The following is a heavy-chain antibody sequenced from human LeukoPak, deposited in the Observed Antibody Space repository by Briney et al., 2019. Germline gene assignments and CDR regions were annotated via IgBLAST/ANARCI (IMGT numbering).Heavy chain of an antibody. V-gene: IGHV4-59*01. CDR2: IYYSGST. Sequence: SEPLSLTCTVSGGSISSYYWSWIRQPPGKGLEWIGNIYYSGSTNYNPSLKSRVTISVDTSKNQFSLKLSSVTAADTAVYYCARFSGSYGTDYWGQGTLVTVSS. CDR3: ARFSGSYGTDY. J-gene: IGHJ4*02. CDR1: GGSISSYY. D-gene: IGHD1-26*01.